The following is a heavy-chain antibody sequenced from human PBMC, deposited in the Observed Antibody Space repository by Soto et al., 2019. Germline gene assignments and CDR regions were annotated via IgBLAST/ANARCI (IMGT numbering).Heavy chain of an antibody. J-gene: IGHJ4*02. CDR2: ISSDGSST. Sequence: EVQLVESGGGLVQPGGSLRLSCAASGFTFSGSWMHWVRQAPGKGLVWVSRISSDGSSTTYADSVKGRFTISRDNAKNMLYLQINSLRAEDTVVYYCATAGTGTFTYWGQGTLAIVSS. V-gene: IGHV3-74*03. CDR3: ATAGTGTFTY. CDR1: GFTFSGSW. D-gene: IGHD1-1*01.